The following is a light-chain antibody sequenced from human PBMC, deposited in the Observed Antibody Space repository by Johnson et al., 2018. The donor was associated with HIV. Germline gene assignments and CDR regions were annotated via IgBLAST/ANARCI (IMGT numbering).Light chain of an antibody. V-gene: IGLV1-51*01. CDR1: SSNIGSNY. CDR2: DSN. J-gene: IGLJ1*01. CDR3: GTWDTSLSVYV. Sequence: QSVLTQPPSLSATPGQNITISCSGNSSNIGSNYVSWYQQLPGTAPKLLIYDSNKRPSGIPDRFSGSKSGTSVTLAITGLQTGDEADYYCGTWDTSLSVYVFGTGTKVTVL.